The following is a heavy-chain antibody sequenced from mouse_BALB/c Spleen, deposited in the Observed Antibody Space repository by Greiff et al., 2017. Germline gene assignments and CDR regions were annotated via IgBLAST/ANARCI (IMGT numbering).Heavy chain of an antibody. V-gene: IGHV5-17*02. D-gene: IGHD4-1*01. CDR3: ARDGLGFFAY. CDR1: GFTFSSFG. J-gene: IGHJ3*01. Sequence: EVKLMESGGGLVQPGGSRKLSCAASGFTFSSFGMHWVRQAPEKGLEWVAYISSGSSTIYYADTVKGRFTISRDNPKNTLFLQMTSLRSEDTAMYYCARDGLGFFAYWGQGTLVTVSA. CDR2: ISSGSSTI.